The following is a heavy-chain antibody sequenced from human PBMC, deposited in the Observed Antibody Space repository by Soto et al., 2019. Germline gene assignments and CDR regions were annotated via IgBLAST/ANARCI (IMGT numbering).Heavy chain of an antibody. CDR2: IYHRGNT. V-gene: IGHV4-59*01. D-gene: IGHD4-4*01. CDR1: GGSITSYF. Sequence: SETLRLTCTVSGGSITSYFWTWIRQPPGKGLEWIGYIYHRGNTNYNPSLKSRVTFSADTSKNQFSLKLSSVTAADTAVYYCARDKNDDSNATVEYWGQITFLTVSA. CDR3: ARDKNDDSNATVEY. J-gene: IGHJ4*02.